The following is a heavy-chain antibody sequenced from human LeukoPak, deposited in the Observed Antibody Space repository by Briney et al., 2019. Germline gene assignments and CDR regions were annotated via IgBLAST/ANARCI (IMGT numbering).Heavy chain of an antibody. CDR1: GYTFTSYD. Sequence: ASVKVSCKASGYTFTSYDINWVRQATGHGLEWMGWMNPNSGNTGYAQKFQGRVTMTRNTSISTAYMELSSLRSEDTAVYYCARLARYSAMVIEDYWGQGTLVTVSS. J-gene: IGHJ4*02. CDR2: MNPNSGNT. CDR3: ARLARYSAMVIEDY. V-gene: IGHV1-8*01. D-gene: IGHD5-18*01.